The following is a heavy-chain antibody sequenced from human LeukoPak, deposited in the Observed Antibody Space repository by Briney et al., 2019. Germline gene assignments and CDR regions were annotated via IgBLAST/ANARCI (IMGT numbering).Heavy chain of an antibody. J-gene: IGHJ4*02. V-gene: IGHV3-53*01. CDR3: AREYCSDGSCSLDY. CDR1: GFTVSSNY. CDR2: IYSGGST. D-gene: IGHD2-15*01. Sequence: HPGGSLRLSCAASGFTVSSNYMSWVRQAPGKGLEGVSVIYSGGSTYYPDSVKGRFTISRDNSKNTLYLQMNSLRAEDTAVYYCAREYCSDGSCSLDYWGQGTLVTVSS.